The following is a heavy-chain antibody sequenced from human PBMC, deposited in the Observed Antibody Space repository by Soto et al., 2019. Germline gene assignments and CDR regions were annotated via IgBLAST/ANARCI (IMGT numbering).Heavy chain of an antibody. CDR1: GFTFSSYA. D-gene: IGHD4-4*01. CDR3: SIAQRGYSNYGDYYYYYMDA. V-gene: IGHV3-23*01. CDR2: ISGSGGST. J-gene: IGHJ6*03. Sequence: PGGSLRLSCAASGFTFSSYAMSWVRQAPGKGLEWVSAISGSGGSTYYADSVKGRFTISRDNSNNTLYLQMNSLRAEDTAVYYCSIAQRGYSNYGDYYYYYMDAWGKGTTVTVSS.